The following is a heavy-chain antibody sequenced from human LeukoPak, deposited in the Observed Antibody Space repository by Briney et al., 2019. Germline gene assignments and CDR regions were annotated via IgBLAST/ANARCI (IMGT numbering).Heavy chain of an antibody. CDR2: SSSSGSTI. V-gene: IGHV3-11*01. Sequence: GGSLRLSCAASGFTFSDYYMSWIRQAPGKGLEWVSYSSSSGSTIYYADSVEGRFTIFRDNAKNSLYLQMNSLRAEDTAVYYCARAQGAMTTGRAFDIWGQGTMVTVSS. CDR1: GFTFSDYY. D-gene: IGHD4-17*01. CDR3: ARAQGAMTTGRAFDI. J-gene: IGHJ3*02.